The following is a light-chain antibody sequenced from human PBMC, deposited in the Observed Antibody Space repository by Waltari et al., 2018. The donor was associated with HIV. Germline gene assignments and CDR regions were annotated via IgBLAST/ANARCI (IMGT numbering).Light chain of an antibody. CDR3: QQYSDWPLT. CDR1: QSLGSN. J-gene: IGKJ4*01. V-gene: IGKV3D-15*01. Sequence: EIFLIHSPATLSVSLGIRVTLSCRANQSLGSNVAWYHQRPGQTPRLLVYEASTRAPDTPTRFTGSGSGTKFTLTIISLQSEDFGVYFCQQYSDWPLTFGGGTKVDIK. CDR2: EAS.